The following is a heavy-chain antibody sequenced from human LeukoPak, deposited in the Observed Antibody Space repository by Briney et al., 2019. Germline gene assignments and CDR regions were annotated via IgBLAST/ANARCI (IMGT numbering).Heavy chain of an antibody. D-gene: IGHD3-3*01. J-gene: IGHJ4*02. CDR1: GGSISSGNYY. CDR3: ARGPYYDFWSGYPFFDY. CDR2: IYTSGST. V-gene: IGHV4-61*02. Sequence: SQTLSLTCTVSGGSISSGNYYWYWIRQPAGKGLEWIGRIYTSGSTNYNPSLKSRVTMSVDTSKNQFSLKLSSVTAADTAVYYCARGPYYDFWSGYPFFDYWGQGTLVTVSS.